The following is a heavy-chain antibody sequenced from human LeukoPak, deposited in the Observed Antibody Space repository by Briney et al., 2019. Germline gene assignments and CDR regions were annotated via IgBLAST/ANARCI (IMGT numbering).Heavy chain of an antibody. CDR2: IYYSGST. CDR3: ARGPLIIRGGSYPGFDI. D-gene: IGHD1-26*01. J-gene: IGHJ3*02. Sequence: SETLSLTCTVSGGSISGYYWSWIRQPPGKGLEWIGFIYYSGSTNYNPSLKSRVTISVDTSKNQFSLKLSSVTAADTAVHFCARGPLIIRGGSYPGFDIWGQGTMVTVSS. CDR1: GGSISGYY. V-gene: IGHV4-59*01.